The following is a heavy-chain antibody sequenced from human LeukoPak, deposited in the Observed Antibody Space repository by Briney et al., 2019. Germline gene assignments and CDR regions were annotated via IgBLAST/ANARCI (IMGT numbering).Heavy chain of an antibody. CDR3: ARGYYDSSGEFDY. D-gene: IGHD3-22*01. Sequence: PGGSLRLSCAASGFTVSSNYMSWVRQAPGKGLEWVSIIYSDGSTYYADSVKGRFTISRDNSKNTLYLQVNSLRAEDTAVYYCARGYYDSSGEFDYWGQGTLVTVSS. J-gene: IGHJ4*02. CDR1: GFTVSSNY. V-gene: IGHV3-53*01. CDR2: IYSDGST.